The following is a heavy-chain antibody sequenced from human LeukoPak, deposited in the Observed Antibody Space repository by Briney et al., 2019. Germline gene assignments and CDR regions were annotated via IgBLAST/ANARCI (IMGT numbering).Heavy chain of an antibody. CDR3: ARDMTTVITRNAFDI. CDR1: GGTFINYA. Sequence: SVKVSCKASGGTFINYAITWVRQAPGQGLEWMGRIIPMLGIASYAQKFQGRLTITADKSTSTAYMELSSLRSEDTAVYYCARDMTTVITRNAFDIWGQGTKVTVSS. V-gene: IGHV1-69*04. CDR2: IIPMLGIA. J-gene: IGHJ3*02. D-gene: IGHD4-17*01.